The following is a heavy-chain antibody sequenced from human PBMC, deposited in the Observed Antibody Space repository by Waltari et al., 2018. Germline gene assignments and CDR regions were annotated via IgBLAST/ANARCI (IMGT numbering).Heavy chain of an antibody. D-gene: IGHD4-17*01. CDR3: AHRNGDYDYYYMDV. CDR2: IYWNDDK. Sequence: QITLKESGPTLVKPTQTLTLTCTFSGFSLSTSGVGVGWIRQPPGKALEWLALIYWNDDKRYSPSLKSRLTITKETPKNQVVLTMTNMDPVDTATYYCAHRNGDYDYYYMDVWGKGTTVTVSS. V-gene: IGHV2-5*01. CDR1: GFSLSTSGVG. J-gene: IGHJ6*03.